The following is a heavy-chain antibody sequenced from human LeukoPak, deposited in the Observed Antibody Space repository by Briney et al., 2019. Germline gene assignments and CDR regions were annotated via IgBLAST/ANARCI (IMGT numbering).Heavy chain of an antibody. V-gene: IGHV3-48*03. CDR1: GFTFSSYE. J-gene: IGHJ4*02. D-gene: IGHD6-13*01. CDR2: ISSSGSTI. CDR3: ARALGRGYRQQLVPDC. Sequence: GGSLRLSCAASGFTFSSYEMNWVRQAPGKGLEWVSYISSSGSTIYYADSVKGRFTISRDNAKNSLYLQMNSLRAEDTAVYYCARALGRGYRQQLVPDCWGQGTLVTVSS.